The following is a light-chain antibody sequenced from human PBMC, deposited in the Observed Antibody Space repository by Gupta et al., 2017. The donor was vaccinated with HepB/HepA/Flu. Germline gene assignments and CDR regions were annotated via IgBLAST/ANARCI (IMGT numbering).Light chain of an antibody. CDR3: QQSYNFPLS. Sequence: DIEMTQSPSSLSASVGDTVTIACRASQTISNYVNWYQQKPGIAPKLLIYAASTLQSGVPSRFSGSGSGTHFTLTISGLQPADFATYYCQQSYNFPLSFGGGPKVDIK. V-gene: IGKV1-39*01. CDR2: AAS. J-gene: IGKJ4*01. CDR1: QTISNY.